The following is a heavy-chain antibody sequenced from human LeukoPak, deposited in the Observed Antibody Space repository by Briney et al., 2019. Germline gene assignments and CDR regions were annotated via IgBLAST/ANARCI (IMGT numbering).Heavy chain of an antibody. D-gene: IGHD3-10*01. CDR3: ARDEEYGSGSDY. CDR2: INHSGST. J-gene: IGHJ4*02. CDR1: GGSFSGYY. V-gene: IGHV4-34*01. Sequence: SETLSLTCAVYGGSFSGYYWSWIRQPPGKGLEWIGEINHSGSTNYNPSLKSRVTISVDTSKNQFSLRLTSVTAADTAVYYCARDEEYGSGSDYWGQGALVTVSS.